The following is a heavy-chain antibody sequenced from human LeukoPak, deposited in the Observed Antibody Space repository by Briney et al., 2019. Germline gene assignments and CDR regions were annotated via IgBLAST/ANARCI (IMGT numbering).Heavy chain of an antibody. CDR2: VSHDGNKD. CDR3: AREGPTVVTWFDP. V-gene: IGHV3-30*04. CDR1: GFTFATHP. J-gene: IGHJ5*02. Sequence: PGGSLRLSCSASGFTFATHPMHWVRQAPGKGLEWMAAVSHDGNKDYYRDSVKGRFTISRDNAKNSLYLQMNSLRAEDTAVCYCAREGPTVVTWFDPWGQGTLVTVSS. D-gene: IGHD4-23*01.